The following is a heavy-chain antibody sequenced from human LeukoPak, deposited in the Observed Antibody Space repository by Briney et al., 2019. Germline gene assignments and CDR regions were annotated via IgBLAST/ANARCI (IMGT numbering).Heavy chain of an antibody. CDR1: GYSFTSYW. CDR2: IYPRDSDT. J-gene: IGHJ4*02. CDR3: ARQENYYDRSGYGETHYYFDY. Sequence: GESLKISYKGSGYSFTSYWIGWVRQMPGKGLEWRGIIYPRDSDTRYSQSFQGQVTISADKSINTAYVQWSSLKASDTAMYYCARQENYYDRSGYGETHYYFDYWGQGTLVTVSS. D-gene: IGHD3-22*01. V-gene: IGHV5-51*01.